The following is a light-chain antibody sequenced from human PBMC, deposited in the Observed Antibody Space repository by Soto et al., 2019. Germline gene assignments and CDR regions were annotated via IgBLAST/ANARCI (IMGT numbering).Light chain of an antibody. V-gene: IGKV3-20*01. J-gene: IGKJ1*01. Sequence: IVITQSPLSLPVIPGEPASISCRSSQSVSNRYLAWYQQKPGQAPRLLIYVASSRATGIPDRFSGSGSGTDFTLTISRLEPEDFAVYYCQQYGSSGTFGQGTKVDIK. CDR1: QSVSNRY. CDR2: VAS. CDR3: QQYGSSGT.